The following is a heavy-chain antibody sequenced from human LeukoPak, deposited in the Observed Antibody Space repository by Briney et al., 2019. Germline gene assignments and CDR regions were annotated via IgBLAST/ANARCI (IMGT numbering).Heavy chain of an antibody. CDR1: GFTFSSYA. J-gene: IGHJ3*02. V-gene: IGHV3-23*01. CDR3: AKDIEVRKYYDFWKSDAFDI. D-gene: IGHD3-3*01. CDR2: ISGSGGST. Sequence: PGGSLRLSCAASGFTFSSYAMSWVRQAPGKGLEWVSAISGSGGSTYYADSVKGRFTISRDNSKNTLYLQMNSLRAEDTAVYYCAKDIEVRKYYDFWKSDAFDIWGQGTMVTVSS.